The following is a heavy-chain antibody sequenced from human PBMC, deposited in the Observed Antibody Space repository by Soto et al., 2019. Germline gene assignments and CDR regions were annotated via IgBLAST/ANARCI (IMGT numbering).Heavy chain of an antibody. CDR3: ARDRGYSYGPWAFHQYYYGMDV. D-gene: IGHD5-18*01. CDR2: IYYSGST. Sequence: PSETLSLTCTVSGGSISSGSYYWIWIRQPPGKGLEWIGYIYYSGSTNYNPSLKSRVTISVDTSKNQFSLKLSSVTAADTAVYYCARDRGYSYGPWAFHQYYYGMDVWGQGTTVTVSS. J-gene: IGHJ6*02. V-gene: IGHV4-61*01. CDR1: GGSISSGSYY.